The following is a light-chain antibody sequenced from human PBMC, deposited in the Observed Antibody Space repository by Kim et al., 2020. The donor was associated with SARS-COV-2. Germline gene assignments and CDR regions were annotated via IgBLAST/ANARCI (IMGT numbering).Light chain of an antibody. CDR3: QNYKNYPIT. Sequence: DIQMTQSPSSLSASVGDTITIKCRASQGISNFLAWFQQKPGRAPKSLIYAASSLQSGVPSRFSGSGSGTDFTLTISSLQPEDFSIYYCQNYKNYPITFGQGKRLEIK. J-gene: IGKJ5*01. CDR1: QGISNF. V-gene: IGKV1-16*01. CDR2: AAS.